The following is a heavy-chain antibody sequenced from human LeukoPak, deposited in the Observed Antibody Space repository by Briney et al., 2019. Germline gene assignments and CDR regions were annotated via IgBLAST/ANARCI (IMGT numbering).Heavy chain of an antibody. J-gene: IGHJ3*02. CDR1: GGAFSSYA. CDR3: TDSSGYYSHDAFDI. CDR2: IIPIFGTA. Sequence: SVKVSCKASGGAFSSYAISWVRQAPGQGLEWMGGIIPIFGTANYAQKFQGRVTITTDESTSTAYMELSSLRSEDTAVYYCTDSSGYYSHDAFDIWGQGTMVTVSS. V-gene: IGHV1-69*05. D-gene: IGHD3-22*01.